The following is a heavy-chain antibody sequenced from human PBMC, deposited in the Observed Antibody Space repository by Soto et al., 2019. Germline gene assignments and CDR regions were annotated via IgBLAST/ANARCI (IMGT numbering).Heavy chain of an antibody. D-gene: IGHD6-19*01. CDR1: GYNFATYW. V-gene: IGHV5-51*01. Sequence: AEAMPISCQGSGYNFATYWIGWVRQMPGKGLEWMGIIYPGDSQTRYSPSFQGQVTMSVDKSISTAYLQWSSLKASDTAMYYCSRQGRSGWSGNYWCQGPLVTLST. CDR3: SRQGRSGWSGNY. CDR2: IYPGDSQT. J-gene: IGHJ4*02.